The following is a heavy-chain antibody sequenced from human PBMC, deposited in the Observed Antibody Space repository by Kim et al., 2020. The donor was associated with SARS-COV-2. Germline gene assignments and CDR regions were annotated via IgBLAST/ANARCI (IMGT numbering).Heavy chain of an antibody. D-gene: IGHD2-8*02. J-gene: IGHJ4*02. Sequence: WYNDYAVSVKSRITINPDTSKNQFSLQLNSVTPEDTAVYYCARSTGANDYWGPGTLVTVSS. CDR2: WYN. V-gene: IGHV6-1*01. CDR3: ARSTGANDY.